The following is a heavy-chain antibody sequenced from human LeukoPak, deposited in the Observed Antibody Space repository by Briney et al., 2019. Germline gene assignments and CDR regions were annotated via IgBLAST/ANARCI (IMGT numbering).Heavy chain of an antibody. V-gene: IGHV3-30-3*01. CDR1: GFTFSSYA. D-gene: IGHD3-22*01. CDR2: ISYDGSNK. CDR3: ARPVHYYDSSGYYT. Sequence: GGSLRLSCAASGFTFSSYAMHWVRQAPGKGLEWVAVISYDGSNKYYADSVKGRFTISRDNSKNTLYLQMNSLRAEDTAVCYCARPVHYYDSSGYYTWGQGTLVTVSS. J-gene: IGHJ5*02.